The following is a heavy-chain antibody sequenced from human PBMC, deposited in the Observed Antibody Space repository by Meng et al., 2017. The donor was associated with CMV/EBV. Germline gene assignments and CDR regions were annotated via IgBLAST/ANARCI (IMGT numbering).Heavy chain of an antibody. D-gene: IGHD3-16*01. CDR2: LNHSGST. J-gene: IGHJ4*02. CDR1: GGSFIGYY. CDR3: ARFRWSPAWGAFDY. Sequence: CAVYGGSFIGYYCSWIRQPPGKVLEWIGELNHSGSTNYNPSLKSRVTISVDTSKNQFSLKLSSVTAADTAVYYCARFRWSPAWGAFDYWGQGTLVTVSS. V-gene: IGHV4-34*01.